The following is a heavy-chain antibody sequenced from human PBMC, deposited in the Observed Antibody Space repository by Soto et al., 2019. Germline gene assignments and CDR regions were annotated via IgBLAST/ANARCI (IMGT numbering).Heavy chain of an antibody. D-gene: IGHD1-20*01. J-gene: IGHJ4*02. CDR2: ISNSGGAT. CDR3: AKELSYNSARTFAY. CDR1: GFAFSSCA. Sequence: QAGGSLRLSCTSSGFAFSSCAMTRVRQAPGKGLEWVSSISNSGGATFYAASVKGRFTVSRENSKNTLYLQMKSLRAEDTAVHYCAKELSYNSARTFAYGAQGTPVTVAS. V-gene: IGHV3-23*01.